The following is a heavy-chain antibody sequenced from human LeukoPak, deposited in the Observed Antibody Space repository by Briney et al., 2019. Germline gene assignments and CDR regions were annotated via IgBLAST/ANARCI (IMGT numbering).Heavy chain of an antibody. D-gene: IGHD6-19*01. J-gene: IGHJ4*02. CDR2: IYYSGST. CDR3: ARLPGYSSGWYRGFDY. CDR1: GGSISSYY. Sequence: SETLSLTCTVSGGSISSYYWSWIRQPPGKGLEWIGYIYYSGSTNYNPSLKSRVTISVDTSKNQFSLKPSSVTAADTAVYYCARLPGYSSGWYRGFDYWGQGTLVTVSS. V-gene: IGHV4-59*08.